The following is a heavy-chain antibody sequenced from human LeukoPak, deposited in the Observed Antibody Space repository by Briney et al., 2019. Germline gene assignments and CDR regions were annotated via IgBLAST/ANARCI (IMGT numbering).Heavy chain of an antibody. Sequence: PSETLSLICAVYGGSFSGYYWSWIRQPPGKGLEWIGEINHSGSNNYNPSLKARVTISVETPKTQFSLKRSSVTAADTAVYYCARQKRLPLFHNWFDPWGQGTLVTVSS. V-gene: IGHV4-34*01. CDR2: INHSGSN. J-gene: IGHJ5*02. CDR1: GGSFSGYY. CDR3: ARQKRLPLFHNWFDP. D-gene: IGHD2-21*01.